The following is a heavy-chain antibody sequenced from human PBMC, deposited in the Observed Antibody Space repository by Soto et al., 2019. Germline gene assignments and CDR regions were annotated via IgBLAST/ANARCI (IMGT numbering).Heavy chain of an antibody. CDR3: ARAGVTLLDPPNPDSPRNWSDP. V-gene: IGHV4-31*03. D-gene: IGHD2-8*01. CDR2: IYYSGST. CDR1: GGSISSGGYY. Sequence: SETLSLTCTVSGGSISSGGYYWSWIRQHPGKGLEWIGYIYYSGSTYYNPSLKSRVTISVDTSKNQFSLKLSSVTAADTAVYYCARAGVTLLDPPNPDSPRNWSDPWGRGPLVTVSS. J-gene: IGHJ5*02.